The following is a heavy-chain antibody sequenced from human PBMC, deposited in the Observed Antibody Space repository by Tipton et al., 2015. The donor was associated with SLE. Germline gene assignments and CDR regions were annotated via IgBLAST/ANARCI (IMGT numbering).Heavy chain of an antibody. D-gene: IGHD6-19*01. J-gene: IGHJ4*02. CDR3: ARQQQWGALPYYFDN. CDR2: IFTSGST. V-gene: IGHV4-61*09. Sequence: TLSLTCTVSGGSLSSGYYYWTWVRQPAGKGLEWIGHIFTSGSTNYNPSLKSRVTISVDTSKNQFSLKLTSVTATDTAVYYCARQQQWGALPYYFDNWGQGTLVTVSS. CDR1: GGSLSSGYYY.